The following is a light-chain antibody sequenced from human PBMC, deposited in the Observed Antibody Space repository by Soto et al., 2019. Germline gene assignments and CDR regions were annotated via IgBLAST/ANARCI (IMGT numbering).Light chain of an antibody. CDR1: SSDIGTYNY. J-gene: IGLJ2*01. CDR2: EVS. CDR3: SSYTNGNTAVV. Sequence: QSALTQPASVSGSPGQSITISCTGSSSDIGTYNYVSWYQQHPGEAPRLMLFEVSHRPSGVSNRFSGSKSGNTASLTISGLQAEDEADYYCSSYTNGNTAVVFGGGTQLTVL. V-gene: IGLV2-14*01.